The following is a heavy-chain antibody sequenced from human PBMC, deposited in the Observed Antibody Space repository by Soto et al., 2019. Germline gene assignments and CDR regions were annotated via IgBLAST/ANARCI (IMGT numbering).Heavy chain of an antibody. CDR2: ISCGGSNE. J-gene: IGHJ3*02. D-gene: IGHD3-10*01. Sequence: PGGSLRLSCAASGFNFSSYGMHWVRQAPGKGLEWMAVISCGGSNEHYGDYVKGRFTISRDNSKNTLSLQINSLRAEDTAVYYCAKSITMVRGVMDVFDIWGLGTMVTVSS. CDR1: GFNFSSYG. CDR3: AKSITMVRGVMDVFDI. V-gene: IGHV3-30*18.